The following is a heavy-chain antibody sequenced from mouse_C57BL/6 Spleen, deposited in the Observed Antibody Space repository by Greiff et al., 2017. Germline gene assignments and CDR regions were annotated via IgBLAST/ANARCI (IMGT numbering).Heavy chain of an antibody. CDR2: IDPENGDT. CDR3: TDGYPIDY. D-gene: IGHD2-3*01. J-gene: IGHJ2*01. V-gene: IGHV14-4*01. Sequence: EVQLQQSGAELVRPGASVKLSCTASGFNIKDDYMHWVKQRPEQGLEWIGWIDPENGDTEYASKFQGKATITADTSSNTAYLQLSSLTSEDTAVYYCTDGYPIDYWGQGTTLTVSS. CDR1: GFNIKDDY.